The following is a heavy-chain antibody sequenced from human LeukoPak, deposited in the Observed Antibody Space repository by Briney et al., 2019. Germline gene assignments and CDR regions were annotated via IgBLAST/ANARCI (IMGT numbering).Heavy chain of an antibody. J-gene: IGHJ4*02. CDR2: ISYDGSNK. CDR3: AKGFTVTSFDY. D-gene: IGHD4-17*01. CDR1: GFTFSSYG. V-gene: IGHV3-30*18. Sequence: GGSLRLSCAASGFTFSSYGMHWVRQAPGKGLEWVAAISYDGSNKYYADSVKGRFTISRDNSKNTLYLQMNSLRAEDTAVYYCAKGFTVTSFDYWGQGTLVTVSS.